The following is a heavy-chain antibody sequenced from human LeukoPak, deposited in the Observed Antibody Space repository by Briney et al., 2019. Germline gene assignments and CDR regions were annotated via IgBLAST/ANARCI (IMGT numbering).Heavy chain of an antibody. CDR2: INHSGST. V-gene: IGHV4-34*01. CDR3: ARGGSSSSWPFYY. D-gene: IGHD6-13*01. J-gene: IGHJ4*02. Sequence: SETLSLTCAVYGVSFSGYYWSWIRQPPGKGLEWVGEINHSGSTNYNPSLRSRVTISVDTSKNQFSLKLTSVTAADTAVYYCARGGSSSSWPFYYWGQGTLVTVSS. CDR1: GVSFSGYY.